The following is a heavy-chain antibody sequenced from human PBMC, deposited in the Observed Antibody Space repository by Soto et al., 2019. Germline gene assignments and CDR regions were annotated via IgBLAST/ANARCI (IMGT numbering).Heavy chain of an antibody. J-gene: IGHJ5*02. CDR2: IKSKTDGGTK. Sequence: GESLRLSRAASGFTFSNAWMSWVRQASGKGQEWAGRIKSKTDGGTKDYAAPVKGRFTISRDDSKNTLYLQMNSLKTEDTALYYCTTGHYGSGSLNWFDPWGQGTLVTVSS. CDR1: GFTFSNAW. V-gene: IGHV3-15*01. D-gene: IGHD3-10*01. CDR3: TTGHYGSGSLNWFDP.